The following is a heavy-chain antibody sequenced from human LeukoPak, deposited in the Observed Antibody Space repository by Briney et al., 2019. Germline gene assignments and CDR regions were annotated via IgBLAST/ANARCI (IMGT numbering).Heavy chain of an antibody. D-gene: IGHD1-26*01. Sequence: SETLSLTCAVYGGSFSGYYWSWIRQPPGKGLEWIGEINHSGSTNYNPSLKSRVTISVDTSKNQFSLKLSAVTAADTAVYYCARVGSGSYLNYYYYMDVWGKGTTVTVSS. CDR2: INHSGST. J-gene: IGHJ6*03. CDR1: GGSFSGYY. V-gene: IGHV4-34*01. CDR3: ARVGSGSYLNYYYYMDV.